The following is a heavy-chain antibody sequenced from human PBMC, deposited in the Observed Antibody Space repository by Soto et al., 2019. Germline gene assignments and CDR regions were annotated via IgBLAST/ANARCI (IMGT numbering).Heavy chain of an antibody. J-gene: IGHJ6*02. D-gene: IGHD1-7*01. CDR2: IIPIFGTA. CDR3: ARDLGTGTTFHGMDV. CDR1: GGTFSSYA. V-gene: IGHV1-69*13. Sequence: SVKVSCKASGGTFSSYAISWVRQAPGQGLEWMGGIIPIFGTANYAQKFQGRVTITADESTSTAYMELSSLRSEDTAVYYCARDLGTGTTFHGMDVWGQGTTVNVSS.